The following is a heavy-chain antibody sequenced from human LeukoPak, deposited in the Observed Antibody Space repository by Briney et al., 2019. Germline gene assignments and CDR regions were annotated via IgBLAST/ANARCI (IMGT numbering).Heavy chain of an antibody. CDR1: GFTFSGYS. J-gene: IGHJ4*02. Sequence: PGGSLRLSCTASGFTFSGYSMNWIRQAPGKGLEWVSSFGTRSTSIYHAGSVKGRFAISRDNAKNSLYLQMNSLRVEDTAVFYCARDQYDTWSRRGNFDSWGQGTLVIVSS. CDR2: FGTRSTSI. D-gene: IGHD3-3*01. CDR3: ARDQYDTWSRRGNFDS. V-gene: IGHV3-21*04.